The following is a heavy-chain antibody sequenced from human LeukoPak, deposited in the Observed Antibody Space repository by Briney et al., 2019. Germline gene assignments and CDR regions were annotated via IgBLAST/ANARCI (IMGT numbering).Heavy chain of an antibody. CDR2: IYTSGST. D-gene: IGHD6-19*01. J-gene: IGHJ4*02. Sequence: SQTLSLTCTVSGGSISSGSYYWSWIRQPAGKALEWIGHIYTSGSTSYNPSLQSRVTISVDTSSHQFSLKVTSATAADTAVYYCARAGGSVGWYGTIDSWGQGTLVTVSS. V-gene: IGHV4-61*09. CDR3: ARAGGSVGWYGTIDS. CDR1: GGSISSGSYY.